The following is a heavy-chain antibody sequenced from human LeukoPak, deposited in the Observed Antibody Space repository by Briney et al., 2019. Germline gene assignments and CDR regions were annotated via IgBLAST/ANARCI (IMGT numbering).Heavy chain of an antibody. CDR3: ARATHNYYDSSGSRSRGDWFDP. CDR1: GGSISSSSYY. CDR2: IYYSGST. J-gene: IGHJ5*02. D-gene: IGHD3-22*01. Sequence: SETLSLTCTVSGGSISSSSYYWGWIRQPPGKGLEWIGSIYYSGSTYYNPSLKSRVTISVDTSKNQFSLKLSSVTAADTAVYYCARATHNYYDSSGSRSRGDWFDPWGQGTLVTVSS. V-gene: IGHV4-39*07.